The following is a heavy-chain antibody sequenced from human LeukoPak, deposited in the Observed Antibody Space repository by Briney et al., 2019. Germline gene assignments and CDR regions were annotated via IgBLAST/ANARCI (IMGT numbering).Heavy chain of an antibody. D-gene: IGHD6-13*01. Sequence: GRFLRLSCAASGFTFSSYGMHWVRQAPGKGLEWVAAISYDGSNKYYADSVKGRFTISRDNSKNTLYLQMNSLRAEDTAVYYCAKDHGPVSSSWRGLDFDYWGQGTLVTVSS. V-gene: IGHV3-30*18. CDR1: GFTFSSYG. CDR3: AKDHGPVSSSWRGLDFDY. CDR2: ISYDGSNK. J-gene: IGHJ4*02.